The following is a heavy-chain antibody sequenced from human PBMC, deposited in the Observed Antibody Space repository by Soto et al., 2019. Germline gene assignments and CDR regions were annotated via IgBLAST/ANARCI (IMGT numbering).Heavy chain of an antibody. Sequence: ASVKVSCKASRYTFTSDGIVWVRQAPGQGLEWMGWISAYNGNTNYAQKLQGRVTMTTDTSTSTAYMELRSLRSDDTAVYYCARCSGGSCYAWFDPWGQGTLVTVSS. J-gene: IGHJ5*02. CDR1: RYTFTSDG. CDR3: ARCSGGSCYAWFDP. D-gene: IGHD2-15*01. CDR2: ISAYNGNT. V-gene: IGHV1-18*01.